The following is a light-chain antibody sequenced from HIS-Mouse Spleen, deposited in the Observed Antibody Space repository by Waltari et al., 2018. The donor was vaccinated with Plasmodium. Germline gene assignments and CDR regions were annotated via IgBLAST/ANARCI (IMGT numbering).Light chain of an antibody. CDR3: SSYTSSSTLV. CDR1: SSDVGGYNY. Sequence: QSALTQPASVSGSPGQSITISCTGTSSDVGGYNYVSWYQQHPGKPPKLMIYDVSNRPSGVSNRCSGSKSGNTASLTSSGLQAEDEADYYCSSYTSSSTLVFGTGTKVTVL. V-gene: IGLV2-14*03. J-gene: IGLJ1*01. CDR2: DVS.